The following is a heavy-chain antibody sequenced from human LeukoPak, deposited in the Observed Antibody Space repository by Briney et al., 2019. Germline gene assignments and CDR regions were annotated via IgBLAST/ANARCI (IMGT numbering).Heavy chain of an antibody. CDR1: GFIFSNSA. D-gene: IGHD5-12*01. Sequence: GSLRLSCAASGFIFSNSAMSWVRQAPGKGLEWVASISGSGGDTYYADSMKGRFTISRDNSMNTLFLHLKSLRAEDTALYYWAKARRQWLRPYYFDVWGQGAPVTVSS. CDR3: AKARRQWLRPYYFDV. J-gene: IGHJ4*02. V-gene: IGHV3-23*01. CDR2: ISGSGGDT.